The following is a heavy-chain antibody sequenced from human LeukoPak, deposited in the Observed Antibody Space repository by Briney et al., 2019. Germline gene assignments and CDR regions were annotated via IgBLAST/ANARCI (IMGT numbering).Heavy chain of an antibody. CDR3: ARGPFYYDILTGYYKTPLDY. CDR2: INHSGST. V-gene: IGHV4-34*01. J-gene: IGHJ4*02. CDR1: GGSFSGYY. Sequence: SETLSPTCAVYGGSFSGYYWSWIRQPPGKGLEWIGEINHSGSTNYNPSLKSRVTISVDTSKNQFSLKLSSVTAADTAVYYCARGPFYYDILTGYYKTPLDYWGQGTLVTVSS. D-gene: IGHD3-9*01.